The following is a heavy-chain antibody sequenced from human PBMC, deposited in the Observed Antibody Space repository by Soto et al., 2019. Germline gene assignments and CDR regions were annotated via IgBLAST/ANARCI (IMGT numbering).Heavy chain of an antibody. CDR3: ARIRGLGEISPYLDY. CDR1: GGSISDYQ. Sequence: QEQLQESGPGLVKPSETLSLTSSISGGSISDYQWNWIRQHPGKGLEWIGYIYYSGRTNYNPSLKSRLTISLDTSTRQFSLRLRSVTAADTAVYYCARIRGLGEISPYLDYWGQGALVTVSS. V-gene: IGHV4-59*01. CDR2: IYYSGRT. D-gene: IGHD3-16*01. J-gene: IGHJ4*02.